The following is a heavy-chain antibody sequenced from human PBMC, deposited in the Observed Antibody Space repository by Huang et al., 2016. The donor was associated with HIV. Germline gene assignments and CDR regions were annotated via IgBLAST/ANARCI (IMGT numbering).Heavy chain of an antibody. CDR2: IYYSGST. Sequence: QLQLQESGPGLVKPSETLSLTCTVSGGSIRSDNYYWGWIRQPPGKGLEWIGGIYYSGSTYYNPALKRRVTITGDTSKNHFSLRMRSVTAADTAVYYCARLPGSITMIRGVITDPYWGQGTLVTVSS. V-gene: IGHV4-39*02. J-gene: IGHJ4*02. D-gene: IGHD3-10*01. CDR1: GGSIRSDNYY. CDR3: ARLPGSITMIRGVITDPY.